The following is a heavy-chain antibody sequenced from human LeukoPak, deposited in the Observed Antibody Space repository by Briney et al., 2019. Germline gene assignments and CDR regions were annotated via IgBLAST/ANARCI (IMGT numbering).Heavy chain of an antibody. V-gene: IGHV1-69*13. CDR2: IIPIFGTA. CDR3: ARVKNNWNYYYYYMDV. CDR1: GGTFSSYA. Sequence: SVKVSCKASGGTFSSYAISWVRQAPGQGLEWMGGIIPIFGTANYAQKFQGRVTITADESTSTAYMELSSLRSEDTAVYYCARVKNNWNYYYYYMDVWGKGTTVTVSS. J-gene: IGHJ6*03. D-gene: IGHD1-20*01.